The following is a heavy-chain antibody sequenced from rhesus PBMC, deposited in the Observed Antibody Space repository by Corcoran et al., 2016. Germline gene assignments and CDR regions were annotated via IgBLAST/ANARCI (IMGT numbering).Heavy chain of an antibody. V-gene: IGHV1-111*02. CDR1: GYTFTDYY. CDR3: ATGVVGIQRVQFDY. Sequence: EVQLVQSGAEVKKPGASVKISCKASGYTFTDYYLHWVRQAPGKGLEWMGRVDPEDGEEKHAKKFQNRVTCTADTSKDTAYMELSSLRSEDTAVYYCATGVVGIQRVQFDYWGQGVLVTVSS. CDR2: VDPEDGEE. D-gene: IGHD5-42*01. J-gene: IGHJ4*01.